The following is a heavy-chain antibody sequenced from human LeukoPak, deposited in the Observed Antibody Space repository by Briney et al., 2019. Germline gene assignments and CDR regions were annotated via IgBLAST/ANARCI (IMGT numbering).Heavy chain of an antibody. CDR3: AKKCSGGTCYVRH. Sequence: QTGGSLRLSCAAAGFTFSNYAMSWVRQAPGKGLEWVSGTISGGSTYYADSVKGRFTISKDNSKNTLDLQVNSLRAEDTAVYYCAKKCSGGTCYVRHWRQGTLVTVSS. D-gene: IGHD2-15*01. J-gene: IGHJ4*02. CDR1: GFTFSNYA. CDR2: TISGGST. V-gene: IGHV3-23*01.